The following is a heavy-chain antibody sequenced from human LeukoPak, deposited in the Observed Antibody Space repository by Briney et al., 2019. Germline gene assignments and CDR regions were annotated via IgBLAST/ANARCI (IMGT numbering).Heavy chain of an antibody. CDR2: INPNSGGT. D-gene: IGHD3-16*02. V-gene: IGHV1-2*02. CDR1: GYTFTGYY. Sequence: ASVKVSCKASGYTFTGYYMHWVRQAPGQGLEWMGWINPNSGGTNYAQKFQGRVTMTKDMSTTTDYMELSSLRSEDTAVYYCARDNSVGDIAWWFDPWGQGTLVTVSS. J-gene: IGHJ5*02. CDR3: ARDNSVGDIAWWFDP.